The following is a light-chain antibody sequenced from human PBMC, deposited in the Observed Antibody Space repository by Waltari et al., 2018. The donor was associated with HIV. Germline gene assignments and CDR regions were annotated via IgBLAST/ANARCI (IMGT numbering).Light chain of an antibody. J-gene: IGLJ2*01. CDR3: GTWDTSLNAGV. V-gene: IGLV1-51*01. CDR2: DKY. Sequence: QSVLTQPPSVSAAPGQKVTISCSGSTSNIGNNYVFWYQQLPGTVPKLLIYDKYYRPSGIPDRFSGSKSGTSATLGITGLQTGDEADYYCGTWDTSLNAGVFGGGTKLTVL. CDR1: TSNIGNNY.